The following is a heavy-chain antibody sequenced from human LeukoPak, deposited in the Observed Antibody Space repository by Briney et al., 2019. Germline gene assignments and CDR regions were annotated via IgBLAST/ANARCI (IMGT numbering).Heavy chain of an antibody. D-gene: IGHD2-15*01. V-gene: IGHV3-7*01. CDR3: ARDTIAGYFDY. J-gene: IGHJ4*02. CDR2: IKEAGTSK. CDR1: GFTFSNYW. Sequence: GGSLRLSCAASGFTFSNYWMSWVRQAPGKGLEWVANIKEAGTSKFYIDSVKGRFTISRDNARNSLYLQMNSLRADDTAVHYCARDTIAGYFDYWGQGTLVTVSS.